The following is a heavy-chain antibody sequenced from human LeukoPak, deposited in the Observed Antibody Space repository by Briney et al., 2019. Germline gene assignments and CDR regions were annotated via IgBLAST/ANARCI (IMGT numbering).Heavy chain of an antibody. V-gene: IGHV1-2*02. CDR1: GYTFTGYY. CDR2: INPNSGDT. D-gene: IGHD5-18*01. J-gene: IGHJ4*02. CDR3: ARDSGYSYADDY. Sequence: ASVKVSCKASGYTFTGYYMHWVRQAPGQGLEWMGWINPNSGDTDYAQKFQGRVTMTRDTSISTAYMELSRLTSDDTAVYYCARDSGYSYADDYWGQGTLVTVSS.